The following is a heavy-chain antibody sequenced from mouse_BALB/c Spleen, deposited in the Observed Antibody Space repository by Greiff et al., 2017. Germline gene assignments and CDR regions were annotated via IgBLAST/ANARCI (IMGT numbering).Heavy chain of an antibody. V-gene: IGHV5-9-4*01. CDR2: ISSGGSYT. D-gene: IGHD2-3*01. CDR1: GFTFSSYA. Sequence: EVQRVESGGGLVKPGGSLKLSCAASGFTFSSYAMSWVRQSPEKRLEWVAEISSGGSYTYYPDTVTGRFTISRDNAKNTLYLEMSSLRSEDTAMYYCARAIYDGYYGDWGQGTTLTVSS. J-gene: IGHJ2*01. CDR3: ARAIYDGYYGD.